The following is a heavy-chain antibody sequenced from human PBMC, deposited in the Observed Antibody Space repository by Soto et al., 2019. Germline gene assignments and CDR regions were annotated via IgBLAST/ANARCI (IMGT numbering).Heavy chain of an antibody. J-gene: IGHJ6*03. CDR2: IYPSDSDT. CDR1: GYSFTTYW. CDR3: ARPYGRSYAMDV. Sequence: GESLKISCNGSGYSFTTYWIAWVRQMPGKGLEWMGIIYPSDSDTRYSPSFQGQVTMSADKSIRTAYLQWSSLKAPDTAMYYCARPYGRSYAMDVWGKGSRVHVSS. D-gene: IGHD2-15*01. V-gene: IGHV5-51*01.